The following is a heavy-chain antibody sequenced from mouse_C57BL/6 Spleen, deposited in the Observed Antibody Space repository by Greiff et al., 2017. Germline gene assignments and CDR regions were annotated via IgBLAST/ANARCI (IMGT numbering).Heavy chain of an antibody. CDR2: IYPGSGNT. CDR3: ARRGSGYAMDY. CDR1: GYTFTDYY. Sequence: VQLQQSGAELVRPGASVKLSCKASGYTFTDYYINWVKQRPGQGLEWIARIYPGSGNTYYNEKFKGKATLTAEESSSTAYMQLSSLTSEDSAVYFCARRGSGYAMDYWGQGTSVTVSS. V-gene: IGHV1-76*01. D-gene: IGHD3-2*02. J-gene: IGHJ4*01.